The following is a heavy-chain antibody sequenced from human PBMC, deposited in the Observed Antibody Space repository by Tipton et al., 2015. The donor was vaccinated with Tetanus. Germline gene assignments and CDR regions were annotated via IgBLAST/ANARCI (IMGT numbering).Heavy chain of an antibody. CDR3: ARLRVYCSTACYSREDY. D-gene: IGHD2/OR15-2a*01. J-gene: IGHJ4*02. V-gene: IGHV3-7*01. Sequence: SLRLSCVASGFTFRSYWMSWVRQAPGKGLEWVANIKEDGSEMYYADSVKGRFTISRDNARNSLSVHMNSLTAEDTAWYYCARLRVYCSTACYSREDYWGQGTLVTVSS. CDR2: IKEDGSEM. CDR1: GFTFRSYW.